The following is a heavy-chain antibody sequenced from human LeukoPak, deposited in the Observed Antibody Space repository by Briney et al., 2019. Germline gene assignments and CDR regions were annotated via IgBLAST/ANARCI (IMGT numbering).Heavy chain of an antibody. V-gene: IGHV7-4-1*02. D-gene: IGHD3-22*01. Sequence: ASVKVSCKASGYTFTSYAMNWVRQAPGQGLEWMGWINTNTGNPTYAQGFTGRFVFSLDTSVSTAYLQISSLKAEDTAVYYCARDRDSGYPPHDDAFDIWGQGTMVTVSS. CDR3: ARDRDSGYPPHDDAFDI. CDR1: GYTFTSYA. CDR2: INTNTGNP. J-gene: IGHJ3*02.